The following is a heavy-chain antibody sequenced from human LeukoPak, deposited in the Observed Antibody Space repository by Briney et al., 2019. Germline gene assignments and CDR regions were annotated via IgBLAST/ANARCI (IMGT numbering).Heavy chain of an antibody. CDR2: IYSGGST. D-gene: IGHD2-15*01. Sequence: GGSLRLSCAASGFTVSSNYMSCVRHAPGKGLEWVSVIYSGGSTYYADSVKGRFTISRDNSKNTLYLQMNSLRAEDTAVYYCARRCGGSCFYAFDIWGQGTMVTVSS. CDR3: ARRCGGSCFYAFDI. V-gene: IGHV3-66*01. CDR1: GFTVSSNY. J-gene: IGHJ3*02.